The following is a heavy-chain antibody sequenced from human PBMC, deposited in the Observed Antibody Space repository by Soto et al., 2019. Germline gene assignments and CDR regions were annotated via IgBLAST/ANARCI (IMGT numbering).Heavy chain of an antibody. J-gene: IGHJ4*02. CDR3: ARDAYSSGWYDY. D-gene: IGHD6-19*01. CDR2: IGTAGDT. V-gene: IGHV3-13*01. CDR1: GFTFSSYD. Sequence: GGSLRLSCAASGFTFSSYDMHWVRQATGKGLEWVSAIGTAGDTYYPGSVKGRFTISRENAKNSLYLQMNSLRAGDTAVYYCARDAYSSGWYDYWGQGTLVTVSS.